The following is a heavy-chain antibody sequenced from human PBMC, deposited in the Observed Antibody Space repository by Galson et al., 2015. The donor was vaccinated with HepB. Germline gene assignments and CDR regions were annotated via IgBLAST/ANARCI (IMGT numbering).Heavy chain of an antibody. V-gene: IGHV3-23*01. D-gene: IGHD6-13*01. CDR2: ISGSADGT. CDR1: GFTFSSYA. Sequence: SLRLSCAASGFTFSSYAMSWVRQAPGKGLEWVSTISGSADGTYYADSVKGRFTISRDNSKTTLYLQMNSLRAEDTAVYFCAKDYSSRWNGEKYGMDVWGQGTTVTVSS. CDR3: AKDYSSRWNGEKYGMDV. J-gene: IGHJ6*02.